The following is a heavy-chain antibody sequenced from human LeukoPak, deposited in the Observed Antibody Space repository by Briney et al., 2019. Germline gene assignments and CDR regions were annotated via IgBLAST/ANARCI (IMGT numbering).Heavy chain of an antibody. CDR1: GGSISSYY. Sequence: PSETLSLTCTVSGGSISSYYWSWIRQPAGKGLEWIGRIYTSGSTNYNPSLKSRVTMSVDTSKNQFSLKLSSVTAADTAVYYCARVYYDSSGYYYPTYYYYYMDVWGKGTTVTVSS. CDR3: ARVYYDSSGYYYPTYYYYYMDV. D-gene: IGHD3-22*01. CDR2: IYTSGST. V-gene: IGHV4-4*07. J-gene: IGHJ6*03.